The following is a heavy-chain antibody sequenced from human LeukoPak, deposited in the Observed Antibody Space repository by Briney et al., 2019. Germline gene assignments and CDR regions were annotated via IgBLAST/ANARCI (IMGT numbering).Heavy chain of an antibody. CDR1: GFTFKSYG. CDR3: ARELYYYDSSGYSPATDNWFDP. V-gene: IGHV3-33*01. Sequence: PGRSLRLSCVASGFTFKSYGMHWVRQAPGKGLEWVAIIWYDGSNKYYADFVKGRFTTSRDNSKNTLYLQMNSLRAEDTAVYYCARELYYYDSSGYSPATDNWFDPWGQGTLVTVSS. J-gene: IGHJ5*02. CDR2: IWYDGSNK. D-gene: IGHD3-22*01.